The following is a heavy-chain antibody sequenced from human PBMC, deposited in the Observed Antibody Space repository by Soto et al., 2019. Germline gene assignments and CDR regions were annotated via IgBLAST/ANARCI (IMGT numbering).Heavy chain of an antibody. V-gene: IGHV3-30*18. D-gene: IGHD3-22*01. CDR1: GFTFSTYG. CDR2: ISYDGGSK. CDR3: AKEQLAMTVVVADYFDS. Sequence: QVQLVESGGGVVQPGKSLRLSCAASGFTFSTYGIHWFRQAPGKGLEWVALISYDGGSKYYGDSVKGRFIISRDNSHNTVSLQMNSFRADDTAVYFCAKEQLAMTVVVADYFDSWGQGTLVTVSS. J-gene: IGHJ4*02.